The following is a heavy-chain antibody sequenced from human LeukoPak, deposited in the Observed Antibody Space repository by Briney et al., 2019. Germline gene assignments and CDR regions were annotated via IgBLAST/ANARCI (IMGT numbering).Heavy chain of an antibody. CDR3: ARGYYDSSGPPGY. CDR1: GFTVSSNY. D-gene: IGHD3-22*01. J-gene: IGHJ4*02. V-gene: IGHV3-21*01. CDR2: ISSSSSYI. Sequence: GGSLRLSCAASGFTVSSNYMSWVRQAPGKGLEWVSSISSSSSYIYYADSVKGRFTISRDNAKNSLYLQMNSLRAEDTAVYYCARGYYDSSGPPGYWGQGTLVTVSS.